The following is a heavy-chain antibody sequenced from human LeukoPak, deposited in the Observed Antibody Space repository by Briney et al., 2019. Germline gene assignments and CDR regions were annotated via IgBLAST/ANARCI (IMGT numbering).Heavy chain of an antibody. J-gene: IGHJ6*02. V-gene: IGHV4-59*01. CDR2: IYYSGST. CDR1: GGSISSYY. D-gene: IGHD3-22*01. Sequence: KPSETLSLTCTVSGGSISSYYWSWIRQPPGKGLEWIGYIYYSGSTNYNPSLKSRVTISVDTSKNQFSLKLSSVTAADTAVYYCARDYYDSSGYYYYGMDVWGQGTTVTVSS. CDR3: ARDYYDSSGYYYYGMDV.